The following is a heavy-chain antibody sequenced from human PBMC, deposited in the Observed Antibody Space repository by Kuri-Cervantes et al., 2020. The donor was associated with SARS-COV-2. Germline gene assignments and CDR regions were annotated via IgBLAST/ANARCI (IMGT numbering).Heavy chain of an antibody. V-gene: IGHV7-4-1*02. D-gene: IGHD3-10*01. CDR2: INTNTGNP. CDR1: GYTFTSYA. CDR3: ARNGSGSYYHREYYYGMDV. J-gene: IGHJ6*02. Sequence: ASVKVSCKASGYTFTSYAMNWVRQAPGQGLEWMGWINTNTGNPTYAQGFTGRFVFSLDTSVSTAYLQISSLKADDTAVYYCARNGSGSYYHREYYYGMDVWGQGTTVTVSS.